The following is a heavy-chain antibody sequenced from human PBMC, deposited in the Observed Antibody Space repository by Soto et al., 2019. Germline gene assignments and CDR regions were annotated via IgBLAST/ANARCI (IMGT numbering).Heavy chain of an antibody. CDR3: ARAFRGDYQFDS. Sequence: PSGTLSLTCTVSGGSISSGGYYWSWIRQHPGKGLEWIGYIYYSGSTYYNPSLKSRVTISVDTSKNQFSLKLSSVTAADTAVYYCARAFRGDYQFDSWGQGTLVTGSS. CDR2: IYYSGST. J-gene: IGHJ5*01. V-gene: IGHV4-31*03. D-gene: IGHD4-17*01. CDR1: GGSISSGGYY.